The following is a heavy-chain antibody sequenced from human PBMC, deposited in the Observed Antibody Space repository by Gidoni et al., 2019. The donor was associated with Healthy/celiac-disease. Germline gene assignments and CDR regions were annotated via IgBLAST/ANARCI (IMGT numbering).Heavy chain of an antibody. D-gene: IGHD6-13*01. CDR1: GFYLSTSGVG. CDR3: AHIRIAAAGTQWGFDY. CDR2: ISCNDDK. V-gene: IGHV2-5*01. J-gene: IGHJ4*02. Sequence: QITLKESGPTLVKPKQTHTLTCTFSGFYLSTSGVGVGWIRQPPGTALEWLALISCNDDKRYSPSLKSRLTITKDTSKNQVVLTMTNMDPVYTATYYCAHIRIAAAGTQWGFDYWGQGTLVTVSS.